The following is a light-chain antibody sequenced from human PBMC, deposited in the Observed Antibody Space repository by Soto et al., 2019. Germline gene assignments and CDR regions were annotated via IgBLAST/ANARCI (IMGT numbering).Light chain of an antibody. CDR1: QSVSSSY. J-gene: IGKJ2*01. Sequence: EIVLTQSPGTLSLSPGERATLSCRASQSVSSSYLAWYQQKPGQAPRLLIYGTSKMATGIPDKFSGSGSGTDFTLTVSRLEPEDFAVFYCQQYCTSPPTFGQGTNLEIK. CDR2: GTS. V-gene: IGKV3-20*01. CDR3: QQYCTSPPT.